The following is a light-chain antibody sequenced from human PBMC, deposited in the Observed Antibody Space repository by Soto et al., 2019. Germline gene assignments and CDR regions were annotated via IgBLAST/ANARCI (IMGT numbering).Light chain of an antibody. CDR1: QSVNSNY. Sequence: EVVLTQSPGTLSLSPGGRATLSCGASQSVNSNYFAWYQHKPGRAPRLLLYDASTRATGIPDRFSGSGSGTDFTLTISRLEPEDFAVYYCQQYNNWLTFGGGTKVEIK. V-gene: IGKV3-20*01. J-gene: IGKJ4*01. CDR2: DAS. CDR3: QQYNNWLT.